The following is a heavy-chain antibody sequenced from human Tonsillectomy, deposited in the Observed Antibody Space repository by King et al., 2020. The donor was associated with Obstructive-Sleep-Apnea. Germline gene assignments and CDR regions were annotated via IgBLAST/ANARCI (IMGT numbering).Heavy chain of an antibody. D-gene: IGHD6-19*01. CDR1: GGSISSSSYY. Sequence: QLQESGPGLVKPSETLSLTCTVSGGSISSSSYYWGWICQPPGKGLEWIGGIYYSGGTYYNPSLKSRVTISVDTSKNQFSLKLSSVTAADTAVYYCARMARGWDQDFDYWGQGTLVTVSS. J-gene: IGHJ4*02. V-gene: IGHV4-39*01. CDR3: ARMARGWDQDFDY. CDR2: IYYSGGT.